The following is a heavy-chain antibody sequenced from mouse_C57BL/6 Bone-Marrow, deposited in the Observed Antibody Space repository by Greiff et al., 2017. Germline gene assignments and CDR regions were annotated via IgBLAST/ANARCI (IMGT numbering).Heavy chain of an antibody. J-gene: IGHJ3*01. D-gene: IGHD2-5*01. CDR1: GFTFSDYG. V-gene: IGHV5-17*01. CDR2: INSGSSTT. Sequence: EVQLQQSGRGLVKPGASLKLSCAASGFTFSDYGMHWVRQAPEKGLEWVAYINSGSSTTYYADTLKGRFTISRDNGKTTLFLKMTSLGDEAAAMYYCAGPGSNAWFAYWGQGTLVTVSA. CDR3: AGPGSNAWFAY.